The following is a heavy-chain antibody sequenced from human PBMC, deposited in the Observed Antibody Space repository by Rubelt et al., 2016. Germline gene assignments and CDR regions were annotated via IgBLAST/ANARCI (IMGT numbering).Heavy chain of an antibody. V-gene: IGHV3-33*01. CDR1: GFTFRSYG. CDR3: ARDLGGTFGPYYFDY. J-gene: IGHJ4*02. Sequence: QPGRSLRLSCAASGFTFRSYGMHWVRQAPGKGLEWVAIVWNDGSKKYYVDSVKGRFTISKDNAKNTLYLQMNSLRAEDTAVYYCARDLGGTFGPYYFDYWGQGTLVSVSS. CDR2: VWNDGSKK. D-gene: IGHD2/OR15-2a*01.